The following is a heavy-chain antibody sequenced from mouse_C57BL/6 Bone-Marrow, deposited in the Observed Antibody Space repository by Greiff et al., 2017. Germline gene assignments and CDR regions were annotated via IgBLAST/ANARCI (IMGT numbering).Heavy chain of an antibody. V-gene: IGHV1-50*01. CDR2: IDPSDSYT. J-gene: IGHJ1*03. Sequence: QVQLQQPGAELVKPGASVKLSCKASGYTFTSYWMQWVKQRPGQGLEWIGEIDPSDSYTNYNQKFKGKATLTVDTSSSTAYMQLSSLTSEDSAVYYGARDGGNWYFDVWGTGTTVTVSS. CDR1: GYTFTSYW. D-gene: IGHD2-3*01. CDR3: ARDGGNWYFDV.